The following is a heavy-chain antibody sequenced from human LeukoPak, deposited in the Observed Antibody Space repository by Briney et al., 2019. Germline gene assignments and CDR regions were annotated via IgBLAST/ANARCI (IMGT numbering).Heavy chain of an antibody. CDR3: ARDGFGSGWLDY. CDR2: IWYDGSNK. Sequence: GGSLRLSCAASGFTFSSYAMHWVRQAPGKGLEWVAVIWYDGSNKYYADSVKGRFTISRDNSKNTLYLQMNSLRAEDTAVYYCARDGFGSGWLDYWGQGTLVTVSS. J-gene: IGHJ4*02. D-gene: IGHD6-19*01. CDR1: GFTFSSYA. V-gene: IGHV3-33*01.